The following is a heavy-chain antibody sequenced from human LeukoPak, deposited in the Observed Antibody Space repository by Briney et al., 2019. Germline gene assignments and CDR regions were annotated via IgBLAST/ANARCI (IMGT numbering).Heavy chain of an antibody. J-gene: IGHJ6*02. CDR2: LTNDWSST. V-gene: IGHV3-74*01. D-gene: IGHD2-2*02. CDR3: TRGYIISSEAHYGMDV. CDR1: GFIFKNYW. Sequence: GGSLRLSCAASGFIFKNYWMNWVRQAPGKGLVSVSRLTNDWSSTGYVDSVKGRFTISRDNAKNTVYLQMNSLRAEDTAVYYCTRGYIISSEAHYGMDVWGQGTTVPVSS.